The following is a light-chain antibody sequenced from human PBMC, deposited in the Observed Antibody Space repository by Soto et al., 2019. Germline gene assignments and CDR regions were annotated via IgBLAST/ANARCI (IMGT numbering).Light chain of an antibody. CDR2: GAS. CDR3: QQYGDWPPIT. CDR1: QDVSTS. J-gene: IGKJ3*01. Sequence: ETVMTQSPAALSVSPGERVTLSCRASQDVSTSLAWYQQKPGQGPRLLIYGASTRATGVPPRFSGSGSGTQFTLTISSLQSEDLAIYYCQQYGDWPPITFGTGTRVHF. V-gene: IGKV3-15*01.